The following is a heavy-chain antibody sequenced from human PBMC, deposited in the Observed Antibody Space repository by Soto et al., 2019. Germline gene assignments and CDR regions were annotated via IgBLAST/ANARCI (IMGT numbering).Heavy chain of an antibody. J-gene: IGHJ5*02. CDR2: IDSSGKFI. CDR3: ARDLYSGSGSPIGWFDP. Sequence: GGSLRLSCAASGFPFTTYTMNWVRQTPGKGLEWVSSIDSSGKFIYYADSMKGRFTISRDDAKKLLYLQMNSLRAEDTAVYYCARDLYSGSGSPIGWFDPWGQGTLVTVSS. D-gene: IGHD3-10*01. V-gene: IGHV3-21*01. CDR1: GFPFTTYT.